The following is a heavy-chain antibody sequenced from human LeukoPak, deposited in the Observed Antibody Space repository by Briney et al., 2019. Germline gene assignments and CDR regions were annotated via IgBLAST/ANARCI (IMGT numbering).Heavy chain of an antibody. CDR2: AFYTGST. D-gene: IGHD3-22*01. CDR3: ARGRSYYCEDAFDI. V-gene: IGHV4-59*01. Sequence: SETLSLTCTVSGGSISSFYWNWIRQPPGRGLEWIGFAFYTGSTNFNPSLKSRVTMSVDTSKNQFFLKLSSVTAADTAVYYCARGRSYYCEDAFDIWGQGTVVTVSS. J-gene: IGHJ3*02. CDR1: GGSISSFY.